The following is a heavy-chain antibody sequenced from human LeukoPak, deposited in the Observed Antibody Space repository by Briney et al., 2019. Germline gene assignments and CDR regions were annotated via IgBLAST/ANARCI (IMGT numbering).Heavy chain of an antibody. Sequence: GGSLRLSCAASGFTFSDYILDWVRQAPGKGLEWVGRIRRGANSYTTEYAASVKGRFIISRDDSKNSLYLQMNSLKTEDTAVYHCTRDGGDSANSAFDIWGQGTMVTVSS. V-gene: IGHV3-72*01. CDR1: GFTFSDYI. J-gene: IGHJ3*02. D-gene: IGHD3-16*01. CDR2: IRRGANSYTT. CDR3: TRDGGDSANSAFDI.